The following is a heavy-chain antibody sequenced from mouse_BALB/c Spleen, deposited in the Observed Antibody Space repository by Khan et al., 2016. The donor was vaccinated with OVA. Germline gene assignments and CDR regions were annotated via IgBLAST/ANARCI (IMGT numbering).Heavy chain of an antibody. D-gene: IGHD1-1*01. CDR3: TRLAYYYDSEGFAY. CDR2: VSTGGSYT. V-gene: IGHV5-6*01. J-gene: IGHJ3*01. Sequence: EVQLQESGGDLVKPGGSLKLSCVASGFTFSTYGMSWVRQTPDKRLALVATVSTGGSYTYYPDSVKGRFTISRDNAKNTLYLQMSGLKSEDTAMFYCTRLAYYYDSEGFAYWGQGTLVTVSA. CDR1: GFTFSTYG.